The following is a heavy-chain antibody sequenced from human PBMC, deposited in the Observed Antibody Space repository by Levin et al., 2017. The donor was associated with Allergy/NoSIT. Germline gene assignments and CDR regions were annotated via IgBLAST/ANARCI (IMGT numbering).Heavy chain of an antibody. CDR3: ATHIWDS. Sequence: ASVKVSCTVSGFTITENYMAWVRQAPAKGLEWVSVMYRDGGTKYADSVKGRFTISRDTSKNMVYLQMNSLRAEDTAVYFCATHIWDSWGQGTLVTVSS. CDR1: GFTITENY. D-gene: IGHD3-3*02. J-gene: IGHJ4*02. V-gene: IGHV3-53*01. CDR2: MYRDGGT.